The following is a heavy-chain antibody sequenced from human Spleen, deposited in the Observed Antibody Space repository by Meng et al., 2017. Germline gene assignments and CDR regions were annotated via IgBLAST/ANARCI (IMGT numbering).Heavy chain of an antibody. D-gene: IGHD3-22*01. CDR1: GYTFTSYG. Sequence: ASVKVSCKASGYTFTSYGISWVRQAPGQGLEWMGWISAYNGNTNYAQKLQGRVTMTRDTSTSTVYMELSSLRSEDTAVYYCARDRINDYYYDSSGQFDYWGQGTLVTVSS. V-gene: IGHV1-18*01. J-gene: IGHJ4*02. CDR3: ARDRINDYYYDSSGQFDY. CDR2: ISAYNGNT.